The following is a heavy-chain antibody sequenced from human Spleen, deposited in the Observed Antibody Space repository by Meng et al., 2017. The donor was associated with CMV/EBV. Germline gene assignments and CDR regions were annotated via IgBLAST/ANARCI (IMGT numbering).Heavy chain of an antibody. CDR2: MNPNSANT. CDR1: YTFTRYD. Sequence: YTFTRYDINGVRQATGQGLEWMGGMNPNSANTGYAQKFQGRVTMTRNTSISTAYMELSSLRSEDTAVYYCARGQRKQQLVKASNWFDPWGQGTLVTVSS. J-gene: IGHJ5*02. V-gene: IGHV1-8*01. D-gene: IGHD6-13*01. CDR3: ARGQRKQQLVKASNWFDP.